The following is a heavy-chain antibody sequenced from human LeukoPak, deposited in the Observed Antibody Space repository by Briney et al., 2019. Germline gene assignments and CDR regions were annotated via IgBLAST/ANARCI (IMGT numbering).Heavy chain of an antibody. D-gene: IGHD6-13*01. J-gene: IGHJ3*02. Sequence: PGGSLRLSCAASGFTFSSYSMNWVRQAPGKGLEWVSYISSSSSTIYYADSVKGRFTIPRDNAKNSLYLQMNSLRAEDTAVYYCARDPGGQQLVVGAFDIWGQGTMVTVSS. CDR3: ARDPGGQQLVVGAFDI. CDR1: GFTFSSYS. V-gene: IGHV3-48*01. CDR2: ISSSSSTI.